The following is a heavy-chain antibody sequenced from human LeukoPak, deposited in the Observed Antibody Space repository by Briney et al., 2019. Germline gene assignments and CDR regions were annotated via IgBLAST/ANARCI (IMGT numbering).Heavy chain of an antibody. V-gene: IGHV3-48*03. CDR1: GFTFSSYE. CDR3: ARDSRGSSWFFDY. D-gene: IGHD6-13*01. Sequence: GGSLRLSCAASGFTFSSYEMSWVRQAPGKGLEWVSYISSSGRTFYYADSVKGRFTISRDNGKNSLYLQMNSLRVEDTAVYYCARDSRGSSWFFDYWGQGALVTVSS. CDR2: ISSSGRTF. J-gene: IGHJ4*02.